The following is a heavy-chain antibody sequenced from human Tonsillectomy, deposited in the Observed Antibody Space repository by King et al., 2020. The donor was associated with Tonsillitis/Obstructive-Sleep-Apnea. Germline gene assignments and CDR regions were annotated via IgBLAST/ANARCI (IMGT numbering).Heavy chain of an antibody. CDR3: AKPHCGGDCYPAHFDC. D-gene: IGHD2-21*02. CDR2: LTTSGGKT. CDR1: GFTFSNSA. V-gene: IGHV3-23*04. Sequence: DVQLVESGGGLVQPGGSLRLSCAASGFTFSNSAMTWVRQAPGKGLEWVSTLTTSGGKTYYADSVKGRFTISRDNSRNTLYLQLNSLGAEDTAVYYCAKPHCGGDCYPAHFDCWGQGTLVTVSS. J-gene: IGHJ4*02.